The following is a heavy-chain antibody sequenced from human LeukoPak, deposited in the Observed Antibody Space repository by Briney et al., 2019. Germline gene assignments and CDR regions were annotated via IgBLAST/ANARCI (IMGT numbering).Heavy chain of an antibody. CDR2: IYSGGTT. CDR3: ARVVDYDYVWGSYNFDY. D-gene: IGHD3-16*01. V-gene: IGHV3-53*05. CDR1: GFIVSSNY. J-gene: IGHJ4*02. Sequence: GGSLRLSCAASGFIVSSNYMSWVRQAPGKGLEWVSVIYSGGTTYYADSVKGRFTISRDNSKNTLYLQMNSLRAEDTAVYYCARVVDYDYVWGSYNFDYWGQGTLVTVSS.